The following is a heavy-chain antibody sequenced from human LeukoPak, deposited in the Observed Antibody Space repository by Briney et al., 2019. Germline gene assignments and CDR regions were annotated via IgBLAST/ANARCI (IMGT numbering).Heavy chain of an antibody. V-gene: IGHV2-70*11. J-gene: IGHJ6*03. CDR3: ARTTATMITHYYYYYMDV. D-gene: IGHD3-16*01. CDR2: IDWDDDK. Sequence: SGPTLVNPTQTLTLSCTFSGFSLSTSGMCVSRVRQPPGKALEWLARIDWDDDKYYSTSLKTRPTISKDTSKNQVVLTMTNMDPVDTATYYCARTTATMITHYYYYYMDVWGKGTTVTVSS. CDR1: GFSLSTSGMC.